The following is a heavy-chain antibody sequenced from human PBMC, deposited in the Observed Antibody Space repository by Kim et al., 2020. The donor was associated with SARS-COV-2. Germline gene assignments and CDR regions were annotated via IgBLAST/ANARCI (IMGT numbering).Heavy chain of an antibody. CDR2: ISYDGSNK. CDR3: ARDRGSYSAEGDYYYYYGMDV. CDR1: GFTFSSYA. Sequence: LSLTCAASGFTFSSYAMHWVRQAPGKGLEWVAVISYDGSNKYYADSVKGRFTISRDNSKNTLYLQMNSLRAEDTAVYYCARDRGSYSAEGDYYYYYGMDVWGQGTTVTVSS. V-gene: IGHV3-30*04. J-gene: IGHJ6*02. D-gene: IGHD1-26*01.